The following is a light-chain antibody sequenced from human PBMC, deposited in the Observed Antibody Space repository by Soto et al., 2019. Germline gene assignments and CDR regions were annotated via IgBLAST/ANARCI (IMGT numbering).Light chain of an antibody. Sequence: EILLTQSPATLSLSPGERPTLSRRASQSVSSYLAWYQQKPGQAPRLLIYDAYNRATGITARFSGSGSGTDFTLTISSLEPEDFAVYYCQQRSNWPITVGQGTRLEIK. V-gene: IGKV3-11*01. CDR3: QQRSNWPIT. CDR1: QSVSSY. J-gene: IGKJ5*01. CDR2: DAY.